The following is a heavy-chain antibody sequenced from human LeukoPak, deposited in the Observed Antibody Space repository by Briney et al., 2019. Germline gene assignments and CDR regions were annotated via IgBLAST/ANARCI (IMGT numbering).Heavy chain of an antibody. CDR1: GFTFSSYG. J-gene: IGHJ4*02. Sequence: GGSLRLSCAASGFTFSSYGMHWVRQAPGKGLEWVAFIRYDGSNKYYADSVKGRFTISRDNSKNTLYLQMNSLRAEDTAVYYCAKEEYSSSPAYFDYWGQGTLVTVSS. D-gene: IGHD6-6*01. CDR2: IRYDGSNK. CDR3: AKEEYSSSPAYFDY. V-gene: IGHV3-30*02.